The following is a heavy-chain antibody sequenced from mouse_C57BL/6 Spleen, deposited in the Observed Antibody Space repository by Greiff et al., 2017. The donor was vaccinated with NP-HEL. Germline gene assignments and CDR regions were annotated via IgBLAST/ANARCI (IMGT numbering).Heavy chain of an antibody. J-gene: IGHJ1*03. D-gene: IGHD1-1*01. CDR3: ARSYGSSYPSYWYFDV. Sequence: EVQVVESGGGLVKPGGSLKLSCAASGFTFSDYGMHWVRQAPEKGLEWVAYISSGSSTIYYADTLKGRFTISRDNAKNTLFLQMTSLRSEDTAMYYCARSYGSSYPSYWYFDVWGTGTTVTVSS. V-gene: IGHV5-17*01. CDR2: ISSGSSTI. CDR1: GFTFSDYG.